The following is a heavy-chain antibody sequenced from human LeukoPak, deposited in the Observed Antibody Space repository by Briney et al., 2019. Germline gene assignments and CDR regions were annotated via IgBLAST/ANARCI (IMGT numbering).Heavy chain of an antibody. CDR2: ISGSGGST. V-gene: IGHV3-23*01. J-gene: IGHJ6*02. D-gene: IGHD3-10*01. CDR3: AKGRGRGDFYYYGMDV. Sequence: GGSLRLSCAASGFTFSSYAMTWVRQAPGKGLEWVSAISGSGGSTYYADSVKGRFTISRDNSKTTLYLQMNSLRAEDTAIYYCAKGRGRGDFYYYGMDVWGQGTTVTVSS. CDR1: GFTFSSYA.